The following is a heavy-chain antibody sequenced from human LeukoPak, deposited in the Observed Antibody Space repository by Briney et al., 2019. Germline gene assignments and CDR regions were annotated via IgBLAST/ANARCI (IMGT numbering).Heavy chain of an antibody. CDR2: IIPIFGTA. V-gene: IGHV1-69*13. Sequence: SVKVSCKASGYTFTAYHMHWVRQAPGQGLEWMGGIIPIFGTANYAQKFQGRVTITADESTSTAYMELSSLRSEDTAVYYCATGIAAAGILFDYWGQGTLVTVSS. CDR3: ATGIAAAGILFDY. CDR1: GYTFTAYH. J-gene: IGHJ4*02. D-gene: IGHD6-13*01.